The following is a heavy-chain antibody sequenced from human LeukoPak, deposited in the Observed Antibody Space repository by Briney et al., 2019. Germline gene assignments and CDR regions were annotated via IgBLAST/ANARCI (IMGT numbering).Heavy chain of an antibody. V-gene: IGHV4-4*07. CDR1: GGSISSYY. J-gene: IGHJ6*02. CDR2: IYTSGST. CDR3: ARDRIVVVPAAGYYYYGMDV. D-gene: IGHD2-2*01. Sequence: PSETLSLTCTVSGGSISSYYWSWIRQPAGKGLEWIGRIYTSGSTNYNPSLKSRVTMSVDTSKNQFSLKLSSVTAADTAVYYCARDRIVVVPAAGYYYYGMDVWGQGTTVTVSS.